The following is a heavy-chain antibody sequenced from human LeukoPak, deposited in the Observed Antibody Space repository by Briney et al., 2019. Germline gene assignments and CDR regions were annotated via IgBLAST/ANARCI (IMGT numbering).Heavy chain of an antibody. Sequence: PSETLSLTCTVSGGSISSYYWSWIRQPPGKGLEWIGYIYYSGSTNYNPSLKSRVTISVDTSKNQFSLKLSSVTAADTAVYYCARGGGQSKTFDYWGQGTLVTVSS. CDR1: GGSISSYY. D-gene: IGHD3-16*01. V-gene: IGHV4-59*01. CDR2: IYYSGST. CDR3: ARGGGQSKTFDY. J-gene: IGHJ4*02.